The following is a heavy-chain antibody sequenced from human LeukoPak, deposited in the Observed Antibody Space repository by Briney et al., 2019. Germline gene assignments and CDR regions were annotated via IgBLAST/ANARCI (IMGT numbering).Heavy chain of an antibody. V-gene: IGHV3-11*04. CDR3: GRGHWGIDY. Sequence: GGSLSLSCAVSGFTFSEHYMSWFRKAPGKGLEWISYITNSGRDMSYTDSVKGRFTISRDNAKNSLFLQMNSLRAEDTAVYFCGRGHWGIDYWGQGTLVTVSS. D-gene: IGHD7-27*01. CDR2: ITNSGRDM. CDR1: GFTFSEHY. J-gene: IGHJ4*02.